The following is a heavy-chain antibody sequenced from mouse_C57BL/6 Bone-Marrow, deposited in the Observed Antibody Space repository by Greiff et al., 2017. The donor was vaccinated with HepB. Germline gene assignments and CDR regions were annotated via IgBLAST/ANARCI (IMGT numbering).Heavy chain of an antibody. CDR2: IRNKANGYTT. CDR1: GFTFTDYY. D-gene: IGHD2-5*01. J-gene: IGHJ2*01. V-gene: IGHV7-3*01. CDR3: ARYNYSNYLYYFDY. Sequence: EVKLVESGGGLVQPGGSLSLSCAASGFTFTDYYMSWVRQPPGKALEWLGFIRNKANGYTTEYSASVKGRFTISRDNSQSILYLQMNALRAEDSATYYCARYNYSNYLYYFDYGGQGTTLTVSS.